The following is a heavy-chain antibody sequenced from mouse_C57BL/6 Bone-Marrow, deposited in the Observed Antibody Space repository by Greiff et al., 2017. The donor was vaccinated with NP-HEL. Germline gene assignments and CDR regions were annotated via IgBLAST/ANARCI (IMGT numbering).Heavy chain of an antibody. CDR2: ISYDGSN. CDR3: ARENWEAMDY. J-gene: IGHJ4*01. Sequence: EVQRVESGPGLVKPSQSLSLTCSVTGYSITSGYYWNWIRQFPGNKLEWMGYISYDGSNNYNPSLKNRISITRDTSKNQFFLKLNSVTTEDTATYYCARENWEAMDYWGQGTSVTVSS. D-gene: IGHD4-1*01. CDR1: GYSITSGYY. V-gene: IGHV3-6*01.